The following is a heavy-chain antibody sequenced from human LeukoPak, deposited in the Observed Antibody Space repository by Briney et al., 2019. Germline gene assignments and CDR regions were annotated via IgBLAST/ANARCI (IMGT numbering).Heavy chain of an antibody. D-gene: IGHD2-15*01. CDR2: ISSSSDAI. J-gene: IGHJ4*02. CDR1: GFTFSTYS. CDR3: ARDRTAALFYY. Sequence: GGSLRLSCAASGFTFSTYSMNWVRQAPGKGLEWVSFISSSSDAIYYADSVKGRFIISRDNAKNSLYLRMNSLREEDTAVYYCARDRTAALFYYWGQGTLVTVSS. V-gene: IGHV3-48*02.